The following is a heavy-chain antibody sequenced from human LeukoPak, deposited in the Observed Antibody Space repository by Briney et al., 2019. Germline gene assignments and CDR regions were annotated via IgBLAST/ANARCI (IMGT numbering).Heavy chain of an antibody. V-gene: IGHV3-30*18. CDR3: AKDRSSTWSLDF. D-gene: IGHD6-13*01. Sequence: GRSLRLSCAASGFTFSSDGMHWVRQAPGKGLEWVAVISYDGSSKYYADSVRGRFTISRDNSKNTLYLQMNSLRGEDTAVYYCAKDRSSTWSLDFWGQGNLVTVSS. J-gene: IGHJ4*02. CDR1: GFTFSSDG. CDR2: ISYDGSSK.